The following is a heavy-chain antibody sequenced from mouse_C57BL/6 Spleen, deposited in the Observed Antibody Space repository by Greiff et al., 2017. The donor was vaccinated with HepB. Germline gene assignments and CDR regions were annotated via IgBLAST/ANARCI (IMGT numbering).Heavy chain of an antibody. J-gene: IGHJ4*01. CDR3: ARRGYGYEDAMDY. D-gene: IGHD2-2*01. V-gene: IGHV1-69*01. CDR2: IDPSDSYT. CDR1: GYTFTSYW. Sequence: VQLQQPGAELVMPGASVKLSCKASGYTFTSYWMHWVKQRPGQGLEWIGEIDPSDSYTNYNQKFKGKSTLTVDKSSSTAYMPLSSLTSEDSAVYYCARRGYGYEDAMDYWGQGTSVTVSS.